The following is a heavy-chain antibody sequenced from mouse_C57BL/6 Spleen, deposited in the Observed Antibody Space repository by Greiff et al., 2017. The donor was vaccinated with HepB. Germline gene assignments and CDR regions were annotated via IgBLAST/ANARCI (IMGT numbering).Heavy chain of an antibody. CDR3: ARNNYYSNPYYYAMDY. CDR1: GFSLTSYG. Sequence: QVQLQQSGPGLVQPSQSLSITCTVSGFSLTSYGVHWVRQSPGKGLEWLGVIWSGGSTDYNAAFISRLSISKDNSKSQVFFKMNSLQADDTAIYYCARNNYYSNPYYYAMDYWGQGTSVTVSS. CDR2: IWSGGST. J-gene: IGHJ4*01. V-gene: IGHV2-2*01. D-gene: IGHD2-5*01.